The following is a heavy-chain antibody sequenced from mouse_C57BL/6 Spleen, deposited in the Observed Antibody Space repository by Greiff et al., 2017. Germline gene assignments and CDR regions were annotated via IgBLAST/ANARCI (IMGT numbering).Heavy chain of an antibody. Sequence: QVQLQQPGAELVRPGSSVKLSCKASGYTFTSYWMHWVKQRPIQGLEWIGNIDPSDSEPHYNQKFKDKATLTVDKSSSTAYMQLSSLTSEDSAVNYCARSNPYYYAMDYWGQGTSVTVSS. D-gene: IGHD2-5*01. CDR1: GYTFTSYW. CDR2: IDPSDSEP. J-gene: IGHJ4*01. CDR3: ARSNPYYYAMDY. V-gene: IGHV1-52*01.